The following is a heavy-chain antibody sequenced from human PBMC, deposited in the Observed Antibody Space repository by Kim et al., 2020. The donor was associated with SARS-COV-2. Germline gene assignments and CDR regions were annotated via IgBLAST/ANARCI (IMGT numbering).Heavy chain of an antibody. J-gene: IGHJ5*02. CDR3: ARDGYEDVAVAGRGWFDP. CDR2: ISSSSSTI. Sequence: GGSLRLSCAASGFTFSSYSMNWVRQAPGKGLEWVSYISSSSSTIYYADSVKGRFTISRDNAKNSLYLQLNSLRDEDTAVYYCARDGYEDVAVAGRGWFDPWGQGTLVTVSS. CDR1: GFTFSSYS. D-gene: IGHD6-19*01. V-gene: IGHV3-48*02.